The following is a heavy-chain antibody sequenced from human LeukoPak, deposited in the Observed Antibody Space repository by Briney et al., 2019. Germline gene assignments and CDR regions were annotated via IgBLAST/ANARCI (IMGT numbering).Heavy chain of an antibody. CDR3: ARGHDYGDYRDAFDI. J-gene: IGHJ3*02. CDR2: INAGNGNT. Sequence: ASVKVSCKASGYTFTSYAMHWVRQAPGQRLEWMGWINAGNGNTKYSQKFQGRVTITRDTSASTAYMELSSLGSEDTAVYYCARGHDYGDYRDAFDIWGQGTMVTVSS. V-gene: IGHV1-3*01. D-gene: IGHD4-17*01. CDR1: GYTFTSYA.